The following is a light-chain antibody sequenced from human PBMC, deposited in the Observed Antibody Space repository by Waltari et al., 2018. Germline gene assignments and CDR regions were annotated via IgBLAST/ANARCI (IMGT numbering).Light chain of an antibody. CDR1: RSLFHTNTKDY. Sequence: DIVMTQSPASLAVSLGERATINCKSRRSLFHTNTKDYLPWYQQKSGQPPKLLIYWASTRAFGVPDRFSASGSGTDFTLAISSLQAEDVAVYYCQQYYSTPNTFGQGTKVEIK. J-gene: IGKJ2*01. CDR2: WAS. V-gene: IGKV4-1*01. CDR3: QQYYSTPNT.